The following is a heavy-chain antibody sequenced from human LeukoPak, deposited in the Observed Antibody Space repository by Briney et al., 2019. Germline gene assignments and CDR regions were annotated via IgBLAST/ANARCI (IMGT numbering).Heavy chain of an antibody. Sequence: ETLSLTCTVSGGSVNGGSYYWNWIRQPPGKGLEWIGYIYYSGSTNYNPSLKSRVTISVDTSKNQFSLKLSSVTAADTAVYYCARAAYSGSYHSDYWGQGTLVTVSS. D-gene: IGHD1-26*01. J-gene: IGHJ4*02. CDR3: ARAAYSGSYHSDY. V-gene: IGHV4-61*01. CDR1: GGSVNGGSYY. CDR2: IYYSGST.